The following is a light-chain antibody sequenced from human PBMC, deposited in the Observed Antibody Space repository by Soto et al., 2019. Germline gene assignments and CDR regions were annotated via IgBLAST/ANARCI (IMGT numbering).Light chain of an antibody. J-gene: IGLJ1*01. CDR2: EGC. V-gene: IGLV2-23*01. Sequence: QSVLTQPASVSGSPGQSITISCTGTSSDVGSYNLVSWYQQHPGKAPKLMIYEGCKRPSGVSNRFSGSKSGNTASLTISGLQAEDEADYYCCSYAGSSSYVFGTGTKVTVL. CDR3: CSYAGSSSYV. CDR1: SSDVGSYNL.